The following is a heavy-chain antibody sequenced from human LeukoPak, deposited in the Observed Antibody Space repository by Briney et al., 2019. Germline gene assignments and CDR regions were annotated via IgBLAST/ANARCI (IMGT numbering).Heavy chain of an antibody. CDR3: ARDGDDDFWSGPSGY. CDR1: GGSISSGSYY. CDR2: IYTSGST. V-gene: IGHV4-61*02. J-gene: IGHJ4*02. Sequence: PSQTLPLTCTVSGGSISSGSYYWSWIRQPAGKGLEWIGRIYTSGSTNYNPSLKSRVTISVDTSKNQFSLKLSSVTAADTAVYYCARDGDDDFWSGPSGYWGQGTLVTVSS. D-gene: IGHD3-3*01.